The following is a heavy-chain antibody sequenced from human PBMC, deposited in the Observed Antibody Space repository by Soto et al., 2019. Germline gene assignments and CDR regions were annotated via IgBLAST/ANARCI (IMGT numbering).Heavy chain of an antibody. D-gene: IGHD6-19*01. CDR1: GYTFTGYY. J-gene: IGHJ5*02. CDR3: ARDSGGHSSGWLRVNWFDP. V-gene: IGHV1-2*04. Sequence: ASVKVSCKASGYTFTGYYMHWVRQAPGQGLEWMGWINPNSGGTNYAQKFQGWVTMTRDTSISTAYMELSRLRSDDTAVYYCARDSGGHSSGWLRVNWFDPWGQGTLVTVSS. CDR2: INPNSGGT.